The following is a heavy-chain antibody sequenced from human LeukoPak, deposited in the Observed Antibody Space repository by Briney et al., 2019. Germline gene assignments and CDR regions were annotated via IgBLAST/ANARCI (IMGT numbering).Heavy chain of an antibody. V-gene: IGHV4-59*01. D-gene: IGHD2-21*02. CDR3: ARVQGVVTAILDY. CDR2: IYYSGST. CDR1: GAPTSSYY. Sequence: PSEPLSLTCTVSGAPTSSYYWSWIRQPPGKGLEWIGFIYYSGSTNYNPSLKSRVTFPVDTSKNKCAHKLISVPAAGTAVNFCARVQGVVTAILDYWGQRTLGTVSS. J-gene: IGHJ4*02.